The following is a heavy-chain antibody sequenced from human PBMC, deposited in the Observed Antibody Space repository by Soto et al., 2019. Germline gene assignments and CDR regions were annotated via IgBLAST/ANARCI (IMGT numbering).Heavy chain of an antibody. CDR3: AKSGSGWYRLDY. J-gene: IGHJ4*02. V-gene: IGHV3-23*01. D-gene: IGHD6-19*01. Sequence: AMSWVRQAPGKGLEWVSGISGSGDTTYYADSVKGRFTISRDNSENTLSLQMNSLRGEDTAVYYCAKSGSGWYRLDYWGQGTLVTVSS. CDR2: ISGSGDTT. CDR1: A.